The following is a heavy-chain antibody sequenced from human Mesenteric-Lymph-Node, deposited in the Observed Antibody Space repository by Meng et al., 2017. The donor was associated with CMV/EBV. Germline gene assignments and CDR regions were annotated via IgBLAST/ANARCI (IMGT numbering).Heavy chain of an antibody. CDR2: IDSFSSTM. J-gene: IGHJ4*02. Sequence: LSLTCAASGFSFGVYSMNWVRQAPGKGLEWLAYIDSFSSTMYYTDSIKGRFTISRDNAKNSLYLQMNSLSADDTAVYYCARDSIASALDYWGQGVLVTVSS. D-gene: IGHD6-13*01. CDR3: ARDSIASALDY. CDR1: GFSFGVYS. V-gene: IGHV3-48*01.